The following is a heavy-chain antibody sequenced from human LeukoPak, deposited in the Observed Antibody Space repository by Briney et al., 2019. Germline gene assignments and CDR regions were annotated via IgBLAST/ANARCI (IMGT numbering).Heavy chain of an antibody. Sequence: GGSLRLSCAASGFTFSSYAMSWVRQAPGKGLEWVSTISGSGGTTYYADSVKGRFTISRDNSKNTLYLQMNSLRAEDTAVYYCAKAVVGGTVGDYWGQGTLVTVSS. J-gene: IGHJ4*02. CDR2: ISGSGGTT. CDR3: AKAVVGGTVGDY. D-gene: IGHD2-15*01. V-gene: IGHV3-23*01. CDR1: GFTFSSYA.